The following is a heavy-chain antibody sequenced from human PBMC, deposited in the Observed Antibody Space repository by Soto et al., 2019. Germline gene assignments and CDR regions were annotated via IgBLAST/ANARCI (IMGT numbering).Heavy chain of an antibody. V-gene: IGHV3-21*01. Sequence: EVQLVESGGGLVKPGGSLRLSCAASGFTFSSYSMNWVRQAPGKGLEWVSSISSSSSYIYYADSVKGRFTISRDNAKNSLYLQMNSLRAEDTAVYYCASRKGVAAPLDVWGQGTTVTVSS. CDR1: GFTFSSYS. CDR3: ASRKGVAAPLDV. J-gene: IGHJ6*02. D-gene: IGHD6-6*01. CDR2: ISSSSSYI.